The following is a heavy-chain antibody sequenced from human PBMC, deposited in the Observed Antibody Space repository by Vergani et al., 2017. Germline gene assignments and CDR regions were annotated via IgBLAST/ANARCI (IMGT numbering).Heavy chain of an antibody. D-gene: IGHD1-26*01. V-gene: IGHV3-30*02. CDR2: IWYDGSKE. J-gene: IGHJ6*02. CDR3: AKDSSWAYGMDV. Sequence: QVQLEESGGGVVQPGRSLRLSCAGSGFTLSSHAMHWVRQAPGKGLEWVAFIWYDGSKEYYADSVKGRFTISRDNSKNTLYLQMNSLRAEDTAVYYCAKDSSWAYGMDVWGQGTTVTVSS. CDR1: GFTLSSHA.